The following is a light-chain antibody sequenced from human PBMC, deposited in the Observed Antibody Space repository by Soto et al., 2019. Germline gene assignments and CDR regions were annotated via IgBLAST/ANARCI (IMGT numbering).Light chain of an antibody. J-gene: IGKJ5*01. CDR3: QQRSDWPRT. V-gene: IGKV3-11*01. CDR1: QSVSSY. CDR2: DAS. Sequence: EIVLTQSPATLSLSPGERATLSCRASQSVSSYLAWFQQKPGQAPRLLIYDASNRATDIPARFSGSGSGTDFTLTSSSLEPEDFAVYYCQQRSDWPRTFGQGTRLEIK.